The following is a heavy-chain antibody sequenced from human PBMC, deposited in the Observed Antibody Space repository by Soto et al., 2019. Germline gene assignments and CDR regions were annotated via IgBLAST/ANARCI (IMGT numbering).Heavy chain of an antibody. CDR3: ARFLYVFWSDPLYYYYYYMAV. J-gene: IGHJ6*03. CDR1: GGSISSYY. D-gene: IGHD3-3*01. Sequence: TSETLSLTCTVSGGSISSYYWSWIRQPPGKGLEWIGYIYYSGSTNYNPSLKSRVTISVDTSKNQFSLKLSSVTAADTAVSYCARFLYVFWSDPLYYYYYYMAVWGKGTTVTVSS. CDR2: IYYSGST. V-gene: IGHV4-59*08.